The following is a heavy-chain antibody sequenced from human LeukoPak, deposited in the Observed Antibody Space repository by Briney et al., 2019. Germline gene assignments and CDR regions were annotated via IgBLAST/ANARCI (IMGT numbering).Heavy chain of an antibody. CDR2: IKQDGSEK. Sequence: GGSLRLSCAASGFTFSGYWMTWVRQAPGKGLEWVANIKQDGSEKYYVDSVKGRFTISRDNAKNSLYLQMNSLRAEDTAVYYCARDRGVVIRYWGQETLVTVSS. J-gene: IGHJ4*02. V-gene: IGHV3-7*01. CDR1: GFTFSGYW. CDR3: ARDRGVVIRY. D-gene: IGHD3-3*01.